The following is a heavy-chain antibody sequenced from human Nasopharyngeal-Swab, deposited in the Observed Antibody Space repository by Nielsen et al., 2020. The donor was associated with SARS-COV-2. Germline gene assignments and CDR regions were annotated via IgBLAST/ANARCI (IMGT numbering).Heavy chain of an antibody. Sequence: LRLSCTVSGCSISSGGYYWSWIRQHPGKGLEWIGYIYYSGSTYYNPSLKSRVTISVDTSKNQFSLKLSSVTAADTAVYYCARSHSGYDLSFDYWGQGTLVTVSS. CDR3: ARSHSGYDLSFDY. J-gene: IGHJ4*02. V-gene: IGHV4-31*03. D-gene: IGHD5-12*01. CDR1: GCSISSGGYY. CDR2: IYYSGST.